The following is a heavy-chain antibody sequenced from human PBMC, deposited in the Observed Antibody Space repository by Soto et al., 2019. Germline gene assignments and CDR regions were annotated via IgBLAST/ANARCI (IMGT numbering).Heavy chain of an antibody. J-gene: IGHJ6*03. Sequence: ASVKVSCKASGYTFTRYGVSWVRKATGQGLEWMGWISAYNGNTNYAQKLQGRVTMTTDTSTSTAYMELRSLRSDDTAVYYCARDIVVVVAATPVRYYYYYMDVWGKGTTVTVSS. D-gene: IGHD2-15*01. V-gene: IGHV1-18*01. CDR1: GYTFTRYG. CDR2: ISAYNGNT. CDR3: ARDIVVVVAATPVRYYYYYMDV.